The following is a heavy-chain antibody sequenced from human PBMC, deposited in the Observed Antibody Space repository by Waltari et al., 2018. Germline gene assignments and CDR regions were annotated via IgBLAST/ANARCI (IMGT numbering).Heavy chain of an antibody. CDR1: GFSLRDHH. V-gene: IGHV3-11*04. Sequence: QVPLVESGGGLVKPGGSLRLSCAAAGFSLRDHHMNWIRQAPGKGLEWVSYISYSGRTVYNADSVRGRFTISRDNAKNSLYLQINSLRAEDTAVYYCARGGSRWPVPQDYWGQGTLVTVSS. CDR3: ARGGSRWPVPQDY. J-gene: IGHJ4*02. CDR2: ISYSGRTV. D-gene: IGHD6-13*01.